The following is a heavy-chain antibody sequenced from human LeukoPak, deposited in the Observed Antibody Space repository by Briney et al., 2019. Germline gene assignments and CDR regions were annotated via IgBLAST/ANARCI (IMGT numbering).Heavy chain of an antibody. D-gene: IGHD6-19*01. V-gene: IGHV3-48*03. Sequence: PGGSLRLSCAASGFTFSSYEMNWVRQAPGKGLEWISYISSSGSTIYYADSAKGRFTISRDNAKNSLYLQMNSLRAEDTAVYYCARGPEYSSGWYGGYWGQGALVTVSS. CDR3: ARGPEYSSGWYGGY. CDR2: ISSSGSTI. J-gene: IGHJ4*02. CDR1: GFTFSSYE.